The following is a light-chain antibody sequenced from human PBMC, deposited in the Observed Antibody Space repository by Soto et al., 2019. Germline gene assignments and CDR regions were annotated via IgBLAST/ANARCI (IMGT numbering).Light chain of an antibody. V-gene: IGLV2-8*01. CDR2: AVS. J-gene: IGLJ1*01. CDR3: SSYAGSNNLV. CDR1: SSDVGGYSY. Sequence: QSALTQPPSASGSPGQSVTISCTGTSSDVGGYSYVSWYQQHPGKAPKLMIYAVSKRPSGVPDRFSGSKSGNTASLTVSGLQAEDEADYYCSSYAGSNNLVFGTGTKVTVL.